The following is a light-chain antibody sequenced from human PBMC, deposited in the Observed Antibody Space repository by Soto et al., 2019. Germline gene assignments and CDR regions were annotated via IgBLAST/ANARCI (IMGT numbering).Light chain of an antibody. CDR2: KAS. Sequence: DIQMTQSPSSLSASVGDRVTITCQASQSISSWLAWYQQKPGKAPKLLIYKASSLESGVPSRFSGSGSGTECTLTISSLQPEDVATYYCQQVNNFPLTLGGGTKVDIK. V-gene: IGKV1-5*03. J-gene: IGKJ4*01. CDR3: QQVNNFPLT. CDR1: QSISSW.